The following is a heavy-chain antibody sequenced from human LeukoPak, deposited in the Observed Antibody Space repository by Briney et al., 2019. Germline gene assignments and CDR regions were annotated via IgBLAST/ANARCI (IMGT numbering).Heavy chain of an antibody. D-gene: IGHD3-16*01. CDR1: RVSISSYY. V-gene: IGHV4-4*07. Sequence: PSETLSLTCTVSRVSISSYYWSWIRQPAGKGLEWIGRIYTSGSTNYNPSLKSRVTISVDKSKNQFSLKLSSVTAADTAVYYCASDPWGNDAFDIWGQGTMVTVSS. CDR3: ASDPWGNDAFDI. CDR2: IYTSGST. J-gene: IGHJ3*02.